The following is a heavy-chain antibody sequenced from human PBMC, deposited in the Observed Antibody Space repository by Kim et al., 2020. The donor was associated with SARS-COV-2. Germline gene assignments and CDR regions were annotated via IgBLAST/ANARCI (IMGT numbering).Heavy chain of an antibody. J-gene: IGHJ4*02. CDR2: T. D-gene: IGHD1-26*01. Sequence: TKYSQKYQGRLTIARDTSAGTAHMELSSLRSEDTAVYYCARDSNSGSYFDYWGQGTLVTVSS. CDR3: ARDSNSGSYFDY. V-gene: IGHV1-3*01.